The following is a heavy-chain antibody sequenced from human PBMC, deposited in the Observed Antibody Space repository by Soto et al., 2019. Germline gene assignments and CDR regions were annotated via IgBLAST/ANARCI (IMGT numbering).Heavy chain of an antibody. CDR1: GFTLSDYY. J-gene: IGHJ4*02. Sequence: PGGSLRLSCAASGFTLSDYYMSWIRQAPGKGLGWVSYISSSGSTIYYADSVKGRFTISRDNAKNSLYLQMNSLRAEDTAVYYCARVEYSSSPPFDYWGQGTLVTVSS. CDR3: ARVEYSSSPPFDY. D-gene: IGHD6-6*01. CDR2: ISSSGSTI. V-gene: IGHV3-11*01.